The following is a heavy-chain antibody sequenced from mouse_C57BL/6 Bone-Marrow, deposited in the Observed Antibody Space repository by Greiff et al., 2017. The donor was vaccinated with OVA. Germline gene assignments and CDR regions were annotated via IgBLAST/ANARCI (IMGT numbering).Heavy chain of an antibody. D-gene: IGHD2-4*01. J-gene: IGHJ2*01. V-gene: IGHV1-50*01. CDR3: AREAYDYEGYFDY. CDR2: IDPSDSYP. CDR1: GYTFTSYW. Sequence: QVQLQQPGAELVKPGASVKLSCKASGYTFTSYWMQWVKQRPGQGLEWIGEIDPSDSYPNYNQKFKGKATLTVDTSSSTAYMQLSSLTSEDSAVYYCAREAYDYEGYFDYWGQGTTLTVSS.